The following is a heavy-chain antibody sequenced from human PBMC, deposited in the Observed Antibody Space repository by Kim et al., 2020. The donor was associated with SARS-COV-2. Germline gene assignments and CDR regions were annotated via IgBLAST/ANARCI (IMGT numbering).Heavy chain of an antibody. CDR3: ATNLWEV. CDR1: GFTFCYFG. J-gene: IGHJ6*02. D-gene: IGHD3-16*01. Sequence: GGSLRLSCAASGFTFCYFGMNWVRQTPGKGLEWLANIGQDGGRIDYVDSVRGQFTISRDNAKNSLYLRMNSLRADDTALYYCATNLWEVGGQGT. CDR2: IGQDGGRI. V-gene: IGHV3-7*03.